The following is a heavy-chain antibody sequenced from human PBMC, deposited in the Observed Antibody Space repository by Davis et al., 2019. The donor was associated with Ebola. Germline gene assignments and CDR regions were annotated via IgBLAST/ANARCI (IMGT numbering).Heavy chain of an antibody. D-gene: IGHD5-12*01. V-gene: IGHV6-1*01. CDR1: GDSVSGSSGA. CDR3: ARGWLRSAFDQ. J-gene: IGHJ4*02. Sequence: HSQTLSLTCAISGDSVSGSSGAWNWIRQSPSCLLAWLGRTYYSSKWYNESALSVKSRITISADTAKNQLSLHLNSVTPEDTAVYYCARGWLRSAFDQWGQGTLVTVSS. CDR2: TYYSSKWYN.